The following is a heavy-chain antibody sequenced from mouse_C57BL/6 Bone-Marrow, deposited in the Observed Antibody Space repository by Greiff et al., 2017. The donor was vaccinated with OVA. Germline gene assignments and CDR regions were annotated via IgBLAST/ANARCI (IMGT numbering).Heavy chain of an antibody. CDR1: GFNFKDYY. J-gene: IGHJ3*01. CDR2: IDPEDGET. CDR3: ARACCGPWFAD. Sequence: EVQLQQSGAELVKPGASVKLSCTASGFNFKDYYMHWVKQRPEQGLEWIGRIDPEDGETKYAPKFQGKATLTADKSSNTAYLQLSSLTSEDTAVYDCARACCGPWFADWGQGTLVTVSA. V-gene: IGHV14-2*01.